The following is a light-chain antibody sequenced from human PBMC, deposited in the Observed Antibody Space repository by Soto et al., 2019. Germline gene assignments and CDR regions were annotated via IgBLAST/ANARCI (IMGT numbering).Light chain of an antibody. Sequence: QSVLTQPPSVSGAPGQRVTISCTGSSSNIGAGYDVHWYQQLPGTAPKLLIYGNSNRPSGVPDRFSGSKSGTSASLDITGLQAEDEAEYFCQSYDSSLTVVFGGGTKVTVL. V-gene: IGLV1-40*01. CDR1: SSNIGAGYD. CDR3: QSYDSSLTVV. J-gene: IGLJ2*01. CDR2: GNS.